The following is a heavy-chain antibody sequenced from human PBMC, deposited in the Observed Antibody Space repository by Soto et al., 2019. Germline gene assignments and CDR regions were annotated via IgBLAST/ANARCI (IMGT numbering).Heavy chain of an antibody. J-gene: IGHJ5*02. Sequence: SETLSLTCTVSGGSISSYYWSCIRQPAGKGLEWIGRIYTSGSTNYNPSLKSRVTMSLDTSKNQFSLKLSSLTAADQAVYYCARDTRITMIRERMGSVDTWGQGTLVTASS. V-gene: IGHV4-4*07. D-gene: IGHD3-10*01. CDR1: GGSISSYY. CDR3: ARDTRITMIRERMGSVDT. CDR2: IYTSGST.